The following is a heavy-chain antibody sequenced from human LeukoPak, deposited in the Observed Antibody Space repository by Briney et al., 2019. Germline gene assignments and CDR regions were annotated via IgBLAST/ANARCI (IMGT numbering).Heavy chain of an antibody. CDR1: GGTFSSYA. Sequence: ASVKVSCEASGGTFSSYAISWVRQAPGQGLEWMGRIIPIFGTANYAQKFQGRVTITTDESTSTAYMELSSLRSEDTAVYYCARTPSSGWYLGEEFDYWGQGTLVTVSS. CDR3: ARTPSSGWYLGEEFDY. V-gene: IGHV1-69*05. CDR2: IIPIFGTA. J-gene: IGHJ4*02. D-gene: IGHD6-19*01.